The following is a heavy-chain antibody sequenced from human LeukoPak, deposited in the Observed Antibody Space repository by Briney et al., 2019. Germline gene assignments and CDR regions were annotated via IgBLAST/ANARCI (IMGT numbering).Heavy chain of an antibody. Sequence: GGSLRLSCAALGFTFSSYWMHWVRRAPGKGLVWGARINSDGSITSYAGSVKGRFTFSRDNAKNTLYLQMNSLRAEDTAVYYCASGGAARTNWFDPWGQGTLVTVSS. V-gene: IGHV3-74*01. D-gene: IGHD6-6*01. CDR1: GFTFSSYW. CDR3: ASGGAARTNWFDP. CDR2: INSDGSIT. J-gene: IGHJ5*02.